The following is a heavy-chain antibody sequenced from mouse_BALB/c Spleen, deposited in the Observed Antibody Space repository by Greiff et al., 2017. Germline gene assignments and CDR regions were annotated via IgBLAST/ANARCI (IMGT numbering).Heavy chain of an antibody. Sequence: QVQLQQPGAELVKPGAPVKLSCKASGYTFTSYWMNWVKQRPGRGLEWIGRIDPSDSETHYNQKFNDKSTLTVDKSSSTAYIQLSSLTSEDSAVYYCARHGYPYGNSDYWGQGTTLTVSS. J-gene: IGHJ2*01. CDR1: GYTFTSYW. CDR3: ARHGYPYGNSDY. D-gene: IGHD2-10*02. V-gene: IGHV1-69*01. CDR2: IDPSDSET.